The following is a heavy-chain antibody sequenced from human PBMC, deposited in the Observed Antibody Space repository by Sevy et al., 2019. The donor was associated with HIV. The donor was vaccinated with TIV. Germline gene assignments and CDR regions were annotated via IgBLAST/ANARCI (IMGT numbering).Heavy chain of an antibody. CDR3: ARARLPTTADYYYYGMDV. V-gene: IGHV1-8*01. CDR2: MNPNSGNT. J-gene: IGHJ6*02. D-gene: IGHD4-17*01. Sequence: ASMKVSCKASGYTFTSYDINWVRQATGQGLEWMGWMNPNSGNTGYAQKFQGRVTMTRNTSISTAYMELSSLRSEDTAVYYCARARLPTTADYYYYGMDVWGQGTTVTVSS. CDR1: GYTFTSYD.